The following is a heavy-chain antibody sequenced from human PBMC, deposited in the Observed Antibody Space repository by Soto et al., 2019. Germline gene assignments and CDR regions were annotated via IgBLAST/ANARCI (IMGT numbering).Heavy chain of an antibody. V-gene: IGHV3-48*01. Sequence: GGSLRLSCAASGFTFSTYSMNWVRQAPGKGLEWISYISSSSNTTYYADSVKGRFTISRDNSKNTLYLQMNSLRAEDTALYYCARLYSSAWYGPGRYWGQETLVTVSS. J-gene: IGHJ4*02. CDR3: ARLYSSAWYGPGRY. D-gene: IGHD6-19*01. CDR2: ISSSSNTT. CDR1: GFTFSTYS.